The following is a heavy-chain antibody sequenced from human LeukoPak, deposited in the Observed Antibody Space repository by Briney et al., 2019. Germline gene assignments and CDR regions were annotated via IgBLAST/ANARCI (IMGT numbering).Heavy chain of an antibody. CDR2: IWYDGSNK. Sequence: GGSLRLSCAASGFTFSSYGMHWVRRAPGKGLEWVAVIWYDGSNKYYADSVKGRFTISRDNSKNTLYLQMNSLRAEDTAVYYCAREVGVPAALTYYYYGMDVWGQGTTVTVSS. CDR3: AREVGVPAALTYYYYGMDV. V-gene: IGHV3-33*01. D-gene: IGHD2-2*01. J-gene: IGHJ6*02. CDR1: GFTFSSYG.